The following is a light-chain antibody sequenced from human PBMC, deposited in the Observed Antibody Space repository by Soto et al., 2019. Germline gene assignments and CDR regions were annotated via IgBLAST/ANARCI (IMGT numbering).Light chain of an antibody. J-gene: IGLJ1*01. CDR1: SSDIGAYNY. V-gene: IGLV2-14*03. Sequence: QSVLTQPASVSGSPGQSITISCTGTSSDIGAYNYVSWYQHHPGKAPKLMVYDVSSRPSWVSNRFSGSKSGNTASLTISGLQAEDEADYYCASYTTSGTPYVFATGTKLTVL. CDR2: DVS. CDR3: ASYTTSGTPYV.